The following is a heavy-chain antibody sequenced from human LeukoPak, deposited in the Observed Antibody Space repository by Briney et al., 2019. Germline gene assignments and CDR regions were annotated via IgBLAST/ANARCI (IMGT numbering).Heavy chain of an antibody. J-gene: IGHJ3*02. V-gene: IGHV4-34*01. CDR3: ASPIYGDYTENGFDI. CDR1: GGSFSGYC. Sequence: SETLSLTCAVYGGSFSGYCWSWIRQPPGKGLEGIGEINHSGKTNYNPSLKSRVTILVDTSKNQFSLKLNSVTAADTAVYYCASPIYGDYTENGFDIWGQGTMVTVSS. D-gene: IGHD4-17*01. CDR2: INHSGKT.